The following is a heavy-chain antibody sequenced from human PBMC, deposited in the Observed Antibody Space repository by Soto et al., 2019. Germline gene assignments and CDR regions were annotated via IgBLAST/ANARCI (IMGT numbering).Heavy chain of an antibody. CDR2: INHSGST. J-gene: IGHJ5*02. V-gene: IGHV4-34*01. CDR3: ARGLTKTKQYQLLVNNWFDP. CDR1: GGSFSGYY. Sequence: SETLSLTCAVYGGSFSGYYWSWIRQPPGKGLEWIGEINHSGSTNYNPSLKSRVTISVDTSKNQFSLKLSSVTAADTAVYYCARGLTKTKQYQLLVNNWFDPWGQGTLVTVSS. D-gene: IGHD2-2*01.